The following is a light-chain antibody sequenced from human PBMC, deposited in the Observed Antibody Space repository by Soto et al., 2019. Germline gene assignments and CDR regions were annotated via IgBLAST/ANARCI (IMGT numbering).Light chain of an antibody. CDR3: QQSYSTPPWT. CDR1: QSISSY. Sequence: DIQITKSPSSLSASVGDRVTITCRASQSISSYLNWYQQKPGKAPKLLIYAASSLQSGVPSRFSGSGSGTDFTLTISSLQPEDFATYYCQQSYSTPPWTFGQGTKVDIX. J-gene: IGKJ1*01. CDR2: AAS. V-gene: IGKV1-39*01.